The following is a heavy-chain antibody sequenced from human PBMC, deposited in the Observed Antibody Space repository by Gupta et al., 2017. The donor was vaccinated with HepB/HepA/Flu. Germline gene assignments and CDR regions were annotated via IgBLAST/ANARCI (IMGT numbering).Heavy chain of an antibody. CDR1: GFTFSSYE. J-gene: IGHJ4*02. V-gene: IGHV3-48*03. CDR2: ISSSGSTI. Sequence: EVQLVESGGGLVQPGGSLRLSCAASGFTFSSYEMNWVRQAPGKGLEWVSYISSSGSTIYYADSVKGRFTISRDNAKNSLYLQMNSLRAEDTAVYYCARDGGYGPSNYFDYWGQGTLVTVSS. D-gene: IGHD5-18*01. CDR3: ARDGGYGPSNYFDY.